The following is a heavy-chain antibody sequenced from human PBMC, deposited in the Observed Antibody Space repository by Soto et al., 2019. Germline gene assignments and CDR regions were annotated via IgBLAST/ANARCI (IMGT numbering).Heavy chain of an antibody. CDR3: AKEPPFIPSIAVAGTGAY. CDR1: GFTFSSYA. Sequence: PGGSLRLSCAASGFTFSSYAMSWVRQAPGKGLEWVSAISGSGGSTYYADSVKGRFTISRDNSKNTLYLQMNSLRAEDTAVYYYAKEPPFIPSIAVAGTGAYWGQGTLVTVSS. D-gene: IGHD6-19*01. V-gene: IGHV3-23*01. CDR2: ISGSGGST. J-gene: IGHJ4*02.